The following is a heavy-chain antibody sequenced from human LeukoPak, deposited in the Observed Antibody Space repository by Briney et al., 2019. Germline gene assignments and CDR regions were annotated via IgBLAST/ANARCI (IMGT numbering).Heavy chain of an antibody. CDR3: AGAQKGAYWFDP. V-gene: IGHV3-33*01. CDR2: IWYDGSNK. J-gene: IGHJ5*02. Sequence: GGSLRLSCAASGFTFSSYGMHWVRQAPGKGLEWVAVIWYDGSNKYYADSVKGRFTISRDNSKNTLYLQMNSLRAGDTAVYYCAGAQKGAYWFDPWGQGTLVTVSS. D-gene: IGHD3-16*01. CDR1: GFTFSSYG.